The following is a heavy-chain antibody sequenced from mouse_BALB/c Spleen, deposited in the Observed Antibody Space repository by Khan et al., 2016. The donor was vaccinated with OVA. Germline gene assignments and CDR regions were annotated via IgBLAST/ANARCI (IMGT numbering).Heavy chain of an antibody. Sequence: QVQLKQSGPGLVAPSQSLSITCTVSGFSLTSYGVSWARQPPGKGLEWLGVIWGDGSTNYHSALRSRLSISKDSSKTQVVLKLNSLQTDDTATYYCAKPNYDGYGYFDVGGAGTTVPGSS. CDR3: AKPNYDGYGYFDV. CDR2: IWGDGST. D-gene: IGHD2-4*01. J-gene: IGHJ1*01. CDR1: GFSLTSYG. V-gene: IGHV2-3*01.